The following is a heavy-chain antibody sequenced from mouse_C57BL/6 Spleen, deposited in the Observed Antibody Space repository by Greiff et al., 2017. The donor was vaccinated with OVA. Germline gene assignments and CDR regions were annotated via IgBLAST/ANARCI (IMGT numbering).Heavy chain of an antibody. Sequence: EVQLQQSGPELVKPGASVKISCKASGYTFTDYYMNWVKQSHGKSLEWIGDINPNNGGTSYNQKFKGKATLTVDKSSSTAYMELRSLTSEDSAVYYCARRYYYGSSIYYYAMDYWGQGTSVTVSS. CDR2: INPNNGGT. V-gene: IGHV1-26*01. D-gene: IGHD1-1*01. J-gene: IGHJ4*01. CDR1: GYTFTDYY. CDR3: ARRYYYGSSIYYYAMDY.